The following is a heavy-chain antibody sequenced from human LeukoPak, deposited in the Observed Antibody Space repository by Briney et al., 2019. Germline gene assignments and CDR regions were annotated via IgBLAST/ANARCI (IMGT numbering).Heavy chain of an antibody. CDR3: ARDRFGSGSY. V-gene: IGHV3-74*01. J-gene: IGHJ4*02. D-gene: IGHD1-26*01. CDR1: GFTFSNYW. Sequence: PGGSLRLSCAASGFTFSNYWMHWVRQAPGMGLVWVSRISTDGSITNYADSVKGRFTISRGNAKNTLFLQMNSLRAEDTAVYYCARDRFGSGSYWGQGTLVTVSS. CDR2: ISTDGSIT.